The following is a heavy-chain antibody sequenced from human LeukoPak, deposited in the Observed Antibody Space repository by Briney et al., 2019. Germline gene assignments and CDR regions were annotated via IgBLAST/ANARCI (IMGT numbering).Heavy chain of an antibody. CDR1: GGTFSSYA. CDR2: IIPIFGTA. V-gene: IGHV1-69*05. Sequence: ASVKVSCKASGGTFSSYAISWVRQAPGQGLEWMGRIIPIFGTANYAQKFQGRVKITTDETTSTAYMGLSSPRSDDTAVYYCARVGVGLTFDYWGQGTLVTVSS. J-gene: IGHJ4*02. CDR3: ARVGVGLTFDY. D-gene: IGHD1-26*01.